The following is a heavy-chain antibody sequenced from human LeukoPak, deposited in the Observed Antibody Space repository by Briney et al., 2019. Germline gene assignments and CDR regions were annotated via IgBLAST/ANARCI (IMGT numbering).Heavy chain of an antibody. J-gene: IGHJ4*02. D-gene: IGHD6-13*01. Sequence: GGSLRLSCAASGFTFDDYAMHWVRQAPGKGLEWVSLISWDGDSTYYADSVKGRFTISRDNANNSLSLQMDSLRAEDTAVYYCVRDRPTIAAAYSGGKYWGQGTLVTVSS. CDR2: ISWDGDST. CDR1: GFTFDDYA. CDR3: VRDRPTIAAAYSGGKY. V-gene: IGHV3-43D*03.